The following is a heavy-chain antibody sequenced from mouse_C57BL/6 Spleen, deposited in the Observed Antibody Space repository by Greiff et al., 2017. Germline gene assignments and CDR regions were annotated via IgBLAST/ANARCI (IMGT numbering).Heavy chain of an antibody. Sequence: VQLQQSGADLVKPGASVKLSCKASGFTFTSYWMHWVEQRPGQGLEWIGKIHPNSGSTNYNEKFKSKATLTVDKSYSTAYMQLSSLTSEDSAVYYCARNYYCYGLAYWGQGTLVTVSA. J-gene: IGHJ3*01. CDR3: ARNYYCYGLAY. CDR2: IHPNSGST. D-gene: IGHD2-2*01. CDR1: GFTFTSYW. V-gene: IGHV1-64*01.